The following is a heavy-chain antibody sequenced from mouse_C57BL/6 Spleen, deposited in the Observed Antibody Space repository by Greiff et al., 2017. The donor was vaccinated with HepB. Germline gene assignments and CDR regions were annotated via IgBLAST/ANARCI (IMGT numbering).Heavy chain of an antibody. J-gene: IGHJ2*01. Sequence: QVQLQQPGAELVKPGASVKMSCKASGYTFTSYWITWVKQRPGQGLEWIGDIYPGSGSTNYNEKFKSKATLTVDTSSSTAYMQLSSLTSEDSAVYYCARWYYGSSRGFDYWGHGTTLTVSS. CDR1: GYTFTSYW. V-gene: IGHV1-55*01. D-gene: IGHD1-1*01. CDR2: IYPGSGST. CDR3: ARWYYGSSRGFDY.